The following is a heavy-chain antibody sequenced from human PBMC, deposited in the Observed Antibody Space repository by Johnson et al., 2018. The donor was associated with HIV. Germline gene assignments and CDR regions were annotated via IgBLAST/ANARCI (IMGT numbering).Heavy chain of an antibody. CDR2: ISYDGNNQ. CDR3: AKGGIATRFFDI. J-gene: IGHJ3*02. Sequence: QVQLVESGGGVVQPGRSLRLSCAASGFTFSSYAMHWVRQAPGKGLEWVAVISYDGNNQYYADSVKGRFTISRDNSKNTLYLQMNSLRAEDTALYYCAKGGIATRFFDIWGQGTMVTVSS. D-gene: IGHD6-6*01. CDR1: GFTFSSYA. V-gene: IGHV3-30*04.